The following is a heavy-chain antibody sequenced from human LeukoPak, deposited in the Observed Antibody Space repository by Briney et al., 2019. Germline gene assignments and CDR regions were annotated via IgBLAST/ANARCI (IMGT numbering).Heavy chain of an antibody. D-gene: IGHD3-10*01. Sequence: ASVKVSCKASGGTFSSYAISWVRQAPGQGLEWMGWINTNTGNPTYAQGFTGRFVFSLDTSVSTAYLQISSLKAEDTAVYYCARGGPFPYYYGSGSYWGQGTLVTVSS. CDR3: ARGGPFPYYYGSGSY. V-gene: IGHV7-4-1*02. J-gene: IGHJ4*02. CDR1: GGTFSSYA. CDR2: INTNTGNP.